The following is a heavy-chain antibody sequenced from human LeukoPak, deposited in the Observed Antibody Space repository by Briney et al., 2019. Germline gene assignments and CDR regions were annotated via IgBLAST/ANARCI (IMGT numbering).Heavy chain of an antibody. CDR3: AAGYSSGWFEPTPFDY. CDR2: INHSGST. J-gene: IGHJ4*02. D-gene: IGHD6-19*01. V-gene: IGHV4-34*01. Sequence: SETLSLTCAVYGGSFSGYYWSWIRQPPGKGLEWIGEINHSGSTNYNPSLKSRVTISVDTSKNQFSLKLSSVTAADTAVYYCAAGYSSGWFEPTPFDYWGQGTLVTVSS. CDR1: GGSFSGYY.